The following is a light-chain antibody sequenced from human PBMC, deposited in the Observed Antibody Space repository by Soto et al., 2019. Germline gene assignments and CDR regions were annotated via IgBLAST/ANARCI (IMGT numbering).Light chain of an antibody. J-gene: IGKJ4*01. Sequence: EIQMTQSPSSVSASVGDTVTITCRASQVISSWLAWYQHKPGRAPKLLIYKASNLQPGVPSRFSGSASEADYTRTLTIRNLQPEDFATYYCHQASSYPLTCSGGTKGEI. CDR2: KAS. CDR1: QVISSW. CDR3: HQASSYPLT. V-gene: IGKV1-12*01.